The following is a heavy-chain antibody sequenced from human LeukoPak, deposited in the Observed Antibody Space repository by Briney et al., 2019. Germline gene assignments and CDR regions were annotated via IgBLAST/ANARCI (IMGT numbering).Heavy chain of an antibody. J-gene: IGHJ4*02. CDR3: ASTPGY. CDR2: IYYSGST. Sequence: PSETLSLTCTVSGGSISSYYWSWIRQPPGKGLEWIGYIYYSGSTYYNPSLKSRVTISVDTSKNQFSLKLSSVTAADTAVYYCASTPGYWGQGTLVTVSS. CDR1: GGSISSYY. V-gene: IGHV4-59*08.